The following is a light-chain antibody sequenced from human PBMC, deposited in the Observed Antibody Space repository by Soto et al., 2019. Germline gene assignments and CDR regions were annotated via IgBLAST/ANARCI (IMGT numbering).Light chain of an antibody. Sequence: IQITQAPSSLSASVGGRVPITCRASQSILAYLNWYQVKLGKPPRLLIFSASNLQSGVPPRFNGSGSGTDFALTIGGVEPDDAATYYCHQTYATAFTFGQGTNL. CDR1: QSILAY. J-gene: IGKJ2*01. CDR3: HQTYATAFT. CDR2: SAS. V-gene: IGKV1-39*01.